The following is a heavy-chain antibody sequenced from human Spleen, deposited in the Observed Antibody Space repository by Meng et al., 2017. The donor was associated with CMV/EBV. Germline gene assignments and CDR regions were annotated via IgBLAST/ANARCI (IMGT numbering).Heavy chain of an antibody. D-gene: IGHD3-22*01. Sequence: ASVKVSCKASGYTFTGYYMHWVRQAPGQGLEWMGWINPNSDDTKYAKKFQGRVTLTRDTSISTAYMELIRLRYDDTAVYYCARDRPPLFYDDSSGFDYWGQGTLVTVSS. V-gene: IGHV1-2*02. CDR2: INPNSDDT. CDR3: ARDRPPLFYDDSSGFDY. CDR1: GYTFTGYY. J-gene: IGHJ4*02.